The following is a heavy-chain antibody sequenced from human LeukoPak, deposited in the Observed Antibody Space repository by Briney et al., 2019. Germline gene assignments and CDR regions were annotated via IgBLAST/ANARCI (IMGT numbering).Heavy chain of an antibody. J-gene: IGHJ5*02. V-gene: IGHV3-30*02. D-gene: IGHD4-17*01. CDR1: GFTFSNYG. CDR2: IRYDGSNK. CDR3: ARDHDYGDSPLGP. Sequence: GGSLRLSCAASGFTFSNYGMHWVRQAPGKGLEWVAFIRYDGSNKNYADSVKGRFTISRDNFKNTLYLQMNSLRAEDTAVYYCARDHDYGDSPLGPWGQGTLVTVSS.